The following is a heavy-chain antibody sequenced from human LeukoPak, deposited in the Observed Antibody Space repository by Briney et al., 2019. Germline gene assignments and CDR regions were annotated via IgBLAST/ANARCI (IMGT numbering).Heavy chain of an antibody. CDR3: AKSVAWNYYYYMDV. CDR1: GYSISSSNW. V-gene: IGHV4-28*01. Sequence: KPSETLSLTCAVSGYSISSSNWWGRIRQPPGKGLEWIAYIYYSGSTYYNPSLKSRVTMSVDTSKNQFSLKLSSVTAVDTAVYYCAKSVAWNYYYYMDVWGKGTTVTVSS. CDR2: IYYSGST. J-gene: IGHJ6*03. D-gene: IGHD5-12*01.